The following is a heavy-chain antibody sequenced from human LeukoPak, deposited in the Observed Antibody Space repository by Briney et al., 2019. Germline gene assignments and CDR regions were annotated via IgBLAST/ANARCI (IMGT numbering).Heavy chain of an antibody. J-gene: IGHJ3*02. V-gene: IGHV1-2*02. D-gene: IGHD3-9*01. Sequence: ASVKVSCKASGYTFSDYYMNWVRQAPGQGLEWMGWINPKTGDTYYAQKFQGRVTMTRDTSISTAYMELTRLTSDDTAVFYCARGRTYFDWKDAFDIWGQGTKVTVSS. CDR3: ARGRTYFDWKDAFDI. CDR1: GYTFSDYY. CDR2: INPKTGDT.